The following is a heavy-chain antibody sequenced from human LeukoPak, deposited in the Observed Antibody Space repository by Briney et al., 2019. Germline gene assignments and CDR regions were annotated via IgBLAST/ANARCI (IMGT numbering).Heavy chain of an antibody. V-gene: IGHV4-61*01. Sequence: SETLSLTCTVSGASISSGSSYWSWIRQPPGKGLEWIGYYSGSTNYNPSLKSRVTISVDTSKNQFSLKLSSVTAADTAVYYCARGSYSSGWYADYWGQGTLVTVSS. J-gene: IGHJ4*02. CDR1: GASISSGSSY. D-gene: IGHD6-19*01. CDR2: YSGST. CDR3: ARGSYSSGWYADY.